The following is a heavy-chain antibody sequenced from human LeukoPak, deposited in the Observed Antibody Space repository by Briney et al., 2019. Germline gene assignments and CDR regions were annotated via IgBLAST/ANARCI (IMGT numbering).Heavy chain of an antibody. CDR2: IYPSDSET. Sequence: GESLKISCKGSGYTFTNYWIGWVRQMPGKGLEWMGSIYPSDSETKYSPSFQGQVTISADKSITTAYLQWSSLKASDSAMYYCARLIPGYSLFDYWGQGTLVTVSS. D-gene: IGHD5-18*01. CDR1: GYTFTNYW. J-gene: IGHJ4*02. V-gene: IGHV5-51*01. CDR3: ARLIPGYSLFDY.